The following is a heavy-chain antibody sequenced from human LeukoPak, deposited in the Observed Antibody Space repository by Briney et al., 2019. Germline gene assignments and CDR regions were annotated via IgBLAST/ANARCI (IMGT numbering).Heavy chain of an antibody. J-gene: IGHJ3*01. V-gene: IGHV3-48*03. Sequence: GGSLRPSCATSGFTFSSYEMSWVRQAPGKGLEWVSYISSSGSTIYYADSVKGRFTISRDNAKNSLYLQMNSLRAEDTAVYYCARDRSDDYVPDAFDVWGQGTMVTVSS. CDR3: ARDRSDDYVPDAFDV. CDR2: ISSSGSTI. D-gene: IGHD3-16*01. CDR1: GFTFSSYE.